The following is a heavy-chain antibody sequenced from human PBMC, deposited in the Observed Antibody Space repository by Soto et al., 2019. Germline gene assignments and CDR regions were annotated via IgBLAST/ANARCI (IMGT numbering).Heavy chain of an antibody. D-gene: IGHD6-6*01. CDR3: AKDKYYYYS. V-gene: IGHV3-23*01. CDR1: VFTFSSSG. Sequence: GGSLRLSCVASVFTFSSSGMSWVRQAPGKGLEWVSSISGGVDTKYYADSVKGRFTISRDSTKSTLYLQMNSLGADDTAIYYCAKDKYYYYSWGQGTLVTISS. CDR2: ISGGVDTK. J-gene: IGHJ4*02.